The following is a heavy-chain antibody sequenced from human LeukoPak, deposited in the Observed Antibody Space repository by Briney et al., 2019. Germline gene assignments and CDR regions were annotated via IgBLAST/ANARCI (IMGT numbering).Heavy chain of an antibody. Sequence: GGSLRLSCAASGFTFTSYSIHWVRQAPGKGLEWVAFIRYDGSNNYYADSVKGRFTISRDNFKNTLYLQMNSLRAEDTAVYYCARISEFYDSSGSYWGQGTLVTVSS. CDR2: IRYDGSNN. J-gene: IGHJ4*02. CDR1: GFTFTSYS. D-gene: IGHD3-22*01. CDR3: ARISEFYDSSGSY. V-gene: IGHV3-30*02.